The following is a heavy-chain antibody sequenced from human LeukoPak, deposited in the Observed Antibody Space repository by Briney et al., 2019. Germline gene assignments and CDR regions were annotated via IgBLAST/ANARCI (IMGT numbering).Heavy chain of an antibody. CDR1: GGSISSGGYY. CDR3: ARVATLAFDI. Sequence: SQTLSLTCTVSGGSISSGGYYWSWIRQPPGKGLEWIGYIYHSGSTYYNPSLKSRVTISVDRSKNQFSLKLSSVTAADTAVYYCARVATLAFDIWGQGTMVTVSS. D-gene: IGHD5-12*01. J-gene: IGHJ3*02. CDR2: IYHSGST. V-gene: IGHV4-30-2*01.